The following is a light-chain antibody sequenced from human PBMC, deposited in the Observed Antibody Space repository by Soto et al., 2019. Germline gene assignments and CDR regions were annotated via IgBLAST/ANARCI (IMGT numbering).Light chain of an antibody. CDR3: QQYGSSSWT. Sequence: EIVLTQSPGTLSLSPGERATLSCRASQSVSSSYLAWYQQKPGQAPRLLIYGASSRATGIPDRFSGSGSGTVFTLTISRLEPEDFAVYYGQQYGSSSWTFGQGTKVEIK. J-gene: IGKJ1*01. CDR2: GAS. V-gene: IGKV3-20*01. CDR1: QSVSSSY.